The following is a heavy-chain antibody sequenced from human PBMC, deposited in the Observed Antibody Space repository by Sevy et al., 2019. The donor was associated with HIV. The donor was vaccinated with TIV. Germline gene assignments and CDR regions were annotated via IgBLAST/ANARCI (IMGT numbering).Heavy chain of an antibody. CDR1: GFNFSSYW. D-gene: IGHD4-17*01. V-gene: IGHV3-74*01. Sequence: GGSLRLSCAASGFNFSSYWMHWVRQAPGKGLVWVSRISSDGSITNYADSVKGRFTFSRDNAKNTVYLQMNSLRVEDTALYYCARAEPVSTWNAMDVWGQGTTVTVSS. CDR3: ARAEPVSTWNAMDV. J-gene: IGHJ6*02. CDR2: ISSDGSIT.